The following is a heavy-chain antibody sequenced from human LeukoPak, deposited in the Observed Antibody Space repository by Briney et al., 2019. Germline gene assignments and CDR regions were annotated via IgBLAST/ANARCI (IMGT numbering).Heavy chain of an antibody. CDR2: ISGSGGST. CDR3: AKADTIFGVVIIPPLTPFDY. D-gene: IGHD3-3*01. V-gene: IGHV3-23*01. CDR1: GFTFSNYA. Sequence: QTGGSLRLSCAASGFTFSNYAMNWVRQAPGKGLEWVSGISGSGGSTYYADSVKGRFTISRDNSKNTLYLQMNSLRAEDTAVYYCAKADTIFGVVIIPPLTPFDYWGQGTLVTVSS. J-gene: IGHJ4*02.